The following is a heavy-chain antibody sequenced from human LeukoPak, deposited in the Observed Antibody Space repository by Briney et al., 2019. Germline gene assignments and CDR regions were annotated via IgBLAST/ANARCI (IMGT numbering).Heavy chain of an antibody. CDR1: GYSISSGDY. D-gene: IGHD2-21*02. CDR2: IYHSGST. Sequence: SETLSLTCAVSGYSISSGDYWGWIRQPPGKGLEWIGSIYHSGSTHYNPSLKSRVTISVDTSKNQFSLKLSSVTAADTAVYYCARNTTEVVTAKWYDPWGQGTLVTVSS. V-gene: IGHV4-38-2*01. CDR3: ARNTTEVVTAKWYDP. J-gene: IGHJ5*02.